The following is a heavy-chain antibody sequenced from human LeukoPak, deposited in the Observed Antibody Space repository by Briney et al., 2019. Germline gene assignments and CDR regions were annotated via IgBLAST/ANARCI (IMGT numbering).Heavy chain of an antibody. Sequence: ASVKVSCKASGYTFTSYYMHWVRQAPGQGLEWMGIINPSGGSTSYAQKFQGRVTMTRDMSTSTVYMELSSLRSEDTAVYYCAIRGESAVAGSPWYFDLWSRGTLVTVSS. CDR2: INPSGGST. D-gene: IGHD6-19*01. CDR3: AIRGESAVAGSPWYFDL. V-gene: IGHV1-46*01. CDR1: GYTFTSYY. J-gene: IGHJ2*01.